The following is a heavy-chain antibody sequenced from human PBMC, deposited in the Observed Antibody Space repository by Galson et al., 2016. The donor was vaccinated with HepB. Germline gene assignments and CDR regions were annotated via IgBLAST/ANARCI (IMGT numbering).Heavy chain of an antibody. D-gene: IGHD3-16*01. CDR1: GFTSSNHW. J-gene: IGHJ4*02. V-gene: IGHV3-7*01. CDR3: ARIIRPFAEFDS. Sequence: SLRLSCAASGFTSSNHWMSWVRQAPGKGLEWVAGISQDGGKKDYWESVKGRFTISRDNAKNSLYLQMDNLRAEDTAVYYCARIIRPFAEFDSWGQGTLVTVAS. CDR2: ISQDGGKK.